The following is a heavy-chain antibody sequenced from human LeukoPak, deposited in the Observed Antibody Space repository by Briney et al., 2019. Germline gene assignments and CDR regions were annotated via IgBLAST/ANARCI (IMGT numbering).Heavy chain of an antibody. CDR2: INPNSGGT. CDR3: ARDWGYCTNNVCHFDY. CDR1: GYTFTGYY. Sequence: ASVTVSFKASGYTFTGYYMHWVRQAPGQGLEWMGWINPNSGGTNYAQKFQGRVTMTRDTSISTAYMEMSRLRFDDTAVYYCARDWGYCTNNVCHFDYWGQGTLVTVSS. J-gene: IGHJ4*02. D-gene: IGHD2-8*01. V-gene: IGHV1-2*02.